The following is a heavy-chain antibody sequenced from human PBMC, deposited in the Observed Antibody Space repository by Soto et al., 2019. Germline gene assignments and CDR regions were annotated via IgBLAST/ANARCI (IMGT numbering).Heavy chain of an antibody. D-gene: IGHD6-19*01. CDR2: IDPSDSYT. CDR1: GYSFTSYW. V-gene: IGHV5-10-1*01. CDR3: XRRPGSSGSYYYYGMDV. J-gene: IGHJ6*02. Sequence: GESLKISCKGSGYSFTSYWISWVRQMPGKGLEWMGRIDPSDSYTNYSPSFQGHVTISADKSISTAYLQWSSLKASDTAMYYCXRRPGSSGSYYYYGMDVWGQGTTVTVSS.